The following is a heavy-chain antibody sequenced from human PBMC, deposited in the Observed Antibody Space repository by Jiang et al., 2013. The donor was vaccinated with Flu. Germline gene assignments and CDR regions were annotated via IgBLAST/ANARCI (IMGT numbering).Heavy chain of an antibody. CDR2: INHSGTT. Sequence: LLKPSETLSLTCAVYGGSFSGYFWSWIRQPPGKGLEWIGEINHSGTTNYNPSLKSRVTISVDTSKNQFSLKLSSVTAADTAVYYCAREGSSGRFDPWGQGTPVTVSS. V-gene: IGHV4-34*01. J-gene: IGHJ5*02. D-gene: IGHD6-19*01. CDR3: AREGSSGRFDP. CDR1: GGSFSGYF.